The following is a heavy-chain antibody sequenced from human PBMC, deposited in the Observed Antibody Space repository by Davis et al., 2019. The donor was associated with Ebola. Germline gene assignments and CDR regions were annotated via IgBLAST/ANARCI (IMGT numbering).Heavy chain of an antibody. CDR2: IYYSGST. V-gene: IGHV4-39*01. CDR1: GGSISSSSYY. Sequence: GSLRLSCTVSGGSISSSSYYWGWIRQPPGKGLEWIGSIYYSGSTYYNPSLKSRVTISVDTSKNQFSLKLSSVTAADTAVYYCARQLLWFGELLTPHYFDYWGQGTLVTVSS. J-gene: IGHJ4*02. CDR3: ARQLLWFGELLTPHYFDY. D-gene: IGHD3-10*01.